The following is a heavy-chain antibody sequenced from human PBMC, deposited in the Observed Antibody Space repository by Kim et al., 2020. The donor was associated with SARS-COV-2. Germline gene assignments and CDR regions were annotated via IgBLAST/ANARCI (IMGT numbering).Heavy chain of an antibody. CDR2: INHGGAI. CDR1: GGSFSGYH. J-gene: IGHJ6*02. Sequence: SETLSLTCAVYGGSFSGYHWSWIRQPPGKGLEWIGNINHGGAINHNPSLKSRVPISIDTSTNQFSLKLTSATAADTGCYYCARGRAGAVPAPVLGLGPHYGYVIMDVWGHGTTVTVSS. D-gene: IGHD2-8*02. V-gene: IGHV4-34*01. CDR3: ARGRAGAVPAPVLGLGPHYGYVIMDV.